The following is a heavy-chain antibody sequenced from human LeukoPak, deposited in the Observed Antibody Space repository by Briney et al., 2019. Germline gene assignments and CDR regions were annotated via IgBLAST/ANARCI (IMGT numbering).Heavy chain of an antibody. J-gene: IGHJ4*02. Sequence: ASVKVSCKASGYTFTGYYMHWVRQAPGQGLEWMGGIIPIFGTANYAQKFQGRVTITADESTSTAYMELSSLRSEDTAVYYCARSTHCSGGSCYQFDYWGQGTLVTVSS. V-gene: IGHV1-69*13. CDR2: IIPIFGTA. D-gene: IGHD2-15*01. CDR1: GYTFTGYY. CDR3: ARSTHCSGGSCYQFDY.